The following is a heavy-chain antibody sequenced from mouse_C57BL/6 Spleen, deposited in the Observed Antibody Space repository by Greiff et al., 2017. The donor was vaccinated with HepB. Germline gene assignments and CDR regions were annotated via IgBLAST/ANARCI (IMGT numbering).Heavy chain of an antibody. D-gene: IGHD1-1*01. CDR1: GYAFSNSW. CDR3: ARSGGSSLDY. CDR2: IYPGDGDT. J-gene: IGHJ2*01. V-gene: IGHV1-82*01. Sequence: VKLQQSGPELVKPGASVKISCKASGYAFSNSWMNWVKQRPGKGLEWIGRIYPGDGDTNYNGKFKGKATLTADKSSSTAYMQLSSLTSEDSAVYFCARSGGSSLDYWGQGTTLTVSS.